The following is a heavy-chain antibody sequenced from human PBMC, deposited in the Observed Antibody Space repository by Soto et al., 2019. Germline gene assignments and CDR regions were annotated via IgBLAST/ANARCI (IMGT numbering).Heavy chain of an antibody. V-gene: IGHV3-30-3*01. CDR1: GFTFSSYA. D-gene: IGHD6-13*01. Sequence: QVQLVESGGGVVQPGRSLRLSCAASGFTFSSYAMHWVRQAPGKGLEWVAVISYDGSNKYYADSVKGRFTISRDNSKNTLYLQMNSLRAEDTAVYYCARDGGVIAASCMDVWGQGTTVTVSS. CDR3: ARDGGVIAASCMDV. CDR2: ISYDGSNK. J-gene: IGHJ6*02.